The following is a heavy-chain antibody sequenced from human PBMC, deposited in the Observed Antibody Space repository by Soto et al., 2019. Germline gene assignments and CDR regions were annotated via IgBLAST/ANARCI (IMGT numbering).Heavy chain of an antibody. D-gene: IGHD3-22*01. J-gene: IGHJ4*02. CDR3: ARDRTRYYYDSSGQRSHFDY. CDR2: ITSSGGNA. Sequence: PGGSLRLSCAASGFSFKDYYMTWMRQTPEKGLEWISTITSSGGNAYYAASVKGRVTISRDNAHNSLYLQMSGLRAEDTALYYCARDRTRYYYDSSGQRSHFDYWGQGTLVTSPQ. V-gene: IGHV3-11*01. CDR1: GFSFKDYY.